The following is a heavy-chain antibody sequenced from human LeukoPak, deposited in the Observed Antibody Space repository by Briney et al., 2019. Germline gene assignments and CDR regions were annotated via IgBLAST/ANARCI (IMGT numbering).Heavy chain of an antibody. D-gene: IGHD1-26*01. Sequence: PSETLSLTCTVSGGSISSYYWSWIRQPPGKGLEWIGYIYYSGSTNYNPSLKSRVTISVDTSKNQFSLKLSPVTAADTAVYYCARDVGARPFDYWGQGTLVTVSS. J-gene: IGHJ4*02. V-gene: IGHV4-59*01. CDR1: GGSISSYY. CDR3: ARDVGARPFDY. CDR2: IYYSGST.